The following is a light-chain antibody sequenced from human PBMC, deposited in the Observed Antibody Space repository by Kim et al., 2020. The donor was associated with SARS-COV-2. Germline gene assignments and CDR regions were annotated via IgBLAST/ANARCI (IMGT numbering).Light chain of an antibody. CDR2: ANN. V-gene: IGLV1-44*01. Sequence: GQRVTLPCSGSSSNIGHHTVNWYQQLPGTAPKLLIQANNQRPSGVPDRFSASKSGTSASLAISGLQSEDEADYYCAAWDDTLGGWVFGGGTQLTVL. J-gene: IGLJ3*02. CDR1: SSNIGHHT. CDR3: AAWDDTLGGWV.